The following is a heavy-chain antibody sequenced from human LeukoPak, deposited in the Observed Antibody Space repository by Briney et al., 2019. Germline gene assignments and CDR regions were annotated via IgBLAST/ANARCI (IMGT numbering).Heavy chain of an antibody. J-gene: IGHJ5*02. CDR2: IYTSGST. CDR3: ARDLYGDYAWGRWFDP. D-gene: IGHD4-17*01. CDR1: GGSISSGSYY. Sequence: PSETLSLTCTVSGGSISSGSYYRSWIRQPAGKGLEWIGRIYTSGSTNYNPSLKSRVTISVDTSKYQFSLKLSSVTAADTAVYYCARDLYGDYAWGRWFDPWGQGTLVTVSS. V-gene: IGHV4-61*02.